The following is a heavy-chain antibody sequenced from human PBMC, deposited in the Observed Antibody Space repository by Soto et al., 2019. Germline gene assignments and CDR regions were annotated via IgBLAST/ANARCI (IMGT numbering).Heavy chain of an antibody. CDR2: MIRDSKTI. Sequence: GGSLRLSCEASGINFTIYSMNWVRKAPGKGLEWVSYMIRDSKTIHYADPVKGRLSISRDNAKNSLYLKMNSRRAEDTAVYYCARGVAYGIGSWGQGTMVTVPS. D-gene: IGHD2-21*01. CDR3: ARGVAYGIGS. CDR1: GINFTIYS. V-gene: IGHV3-48*01. J-gene: IGHJ5*01.